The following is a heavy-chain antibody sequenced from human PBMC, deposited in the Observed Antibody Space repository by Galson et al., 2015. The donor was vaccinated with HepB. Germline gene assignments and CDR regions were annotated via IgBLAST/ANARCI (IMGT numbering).Heavy chain of an antibody. V-gene: IGHV3-30*18. CDR2: ISYDGSNK. CDR1: GFTFSSYG. J-gene: IGHJ4*02. D-gene: IGHD6-19*01. CDR3: AKVGYSSGWFGYYFDY. Sequence: SLRLSCAASGFTFSSYGMHWVRQAPGKGLEWVAVISYDGSNKYYADSVKGRFTISRDNSKNTLYLQMNSLRAEDTAVYYCAKVGYSSGWFGYYFDYWGQGTLVTVSS.